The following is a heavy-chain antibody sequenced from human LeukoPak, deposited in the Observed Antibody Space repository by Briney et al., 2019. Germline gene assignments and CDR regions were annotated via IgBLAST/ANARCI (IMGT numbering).Heavy chain of an antibody. Sequence: GGSLRLSCAASGFTFSSYSMNWVRQAPGKGLEWVSYISSSSSTIYYADSVKGRFTISRDNAKNSLYLQMNSLRAEDTAVYYCARDQVNYYGSGSILYYYYGMDVWGQGTTVTVSS. J-gene: IGHJ6*02. CDR1: GFTFSSYS. D-gene: IGHD3-10*01. CDR3: ARDQVNYYGSGSILYYYYGMDV. CDR2: ISSSSSTI. V-gene: IGHV3-48*04.